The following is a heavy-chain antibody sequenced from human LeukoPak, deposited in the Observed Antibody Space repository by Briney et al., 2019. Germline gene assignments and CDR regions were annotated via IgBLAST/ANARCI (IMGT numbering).Heavy chain of an antibody. J-gene: IGHJ4*02. CDR2: MNPNSGNT. CDR1: GYTFTSYD. D-gene: IGHD6-13*01. CDR3: ARGMGSWDPFDY. V-gene: IGHV1-8*01. Sequence: ASVKVSCKASGYTFTSYDINWVRQATGQGLEWMGWMNPNSGNTGYAQKFQGRVTMTMNTSISTAYMELSSLRSEDTAVYYCARGMGSWDPFDYWGQGTLVTVSS.